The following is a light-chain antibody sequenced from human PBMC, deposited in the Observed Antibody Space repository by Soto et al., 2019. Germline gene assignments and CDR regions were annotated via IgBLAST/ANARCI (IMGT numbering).Light chain of an antibody. CDR1: QSARIS. CDR3: QQYNNWPPT. J-gene: IGKJ5*01. V-gene: IGKV3-15*01. CDR2: DVS. Sequence: ETVITQSPATLSVSTGERATLSCRASQSARISLGWYQQKPGQAPRLLIYDVSTRATGVPARFSGSGSGTEFTRTISSPQSEDFAVYYCQQYNNWPPTFGQGTRLEIK.